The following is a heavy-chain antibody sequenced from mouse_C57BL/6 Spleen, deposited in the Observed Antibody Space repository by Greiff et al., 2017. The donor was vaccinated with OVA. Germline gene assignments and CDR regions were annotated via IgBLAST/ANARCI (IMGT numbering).Heavy chain of an antibody. J-gene: IGHJ2*01. Sequence: EVKLMESGPELVKPGASVKIPCKASGYTFTDYNMDWVKQSHGKSLEWIGDINPNNGGTIYNQKFKGKATLTVDKSSSTAYMELRSLTSEDTAVYYCARGGGFRYYFDYWGQGTTLTVSS. CDR2: INPNNGGT. CDR3: ARGGGFRYYFDY. V-gene: IGHV1-18*01. CDR1: GYTFTDYN.